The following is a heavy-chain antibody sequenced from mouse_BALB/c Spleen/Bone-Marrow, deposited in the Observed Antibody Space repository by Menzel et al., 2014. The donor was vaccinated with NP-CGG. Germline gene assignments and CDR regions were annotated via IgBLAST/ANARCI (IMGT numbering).Heavy chain of an antibody. J-gene: IGHJ2*01. Sequence: LMESGPELVKPGASVKISCKASGYTFTDYYINWVKQKPGQGLEWIGWIYPGSGNTKYNEKFKGKATLTVDTSSSTAYMQLSSLTSEDTAVYFCARENYGSIYSFAYWGQGTTLPLSS. D-gene: IGHD1-1*01. CDR2: IYPGSGNT. CDR1: GYTFTDYY. CDR3: ARENYGSIYSFAY. V-gene: IGHV1-84*02.